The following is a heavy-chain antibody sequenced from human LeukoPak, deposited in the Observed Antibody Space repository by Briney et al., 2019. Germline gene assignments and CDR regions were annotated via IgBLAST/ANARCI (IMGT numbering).Heavy chain of an antibody. J-gene: IGHJ4*02. CDR2: IYYSQGT. CDR1: GRSITSGAYY. Sequence: SETLSLTCTLSGRSITSGAYYWSWIRQHPGKGLEGIRYIYYSQGTYCNPCLKSRFTISVDTSKHQFSLKLSSVTAADTAVYFCARVRVRSYYFDYWGQGTLVTVSS. D-gene: IGHD3-10*01. CDR3: ARVRVRSYYFDY. V-gene: IGHV4-31*03.